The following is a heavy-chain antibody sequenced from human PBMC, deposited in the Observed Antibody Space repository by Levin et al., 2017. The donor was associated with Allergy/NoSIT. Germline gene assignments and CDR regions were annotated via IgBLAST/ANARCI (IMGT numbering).Heavy chain of an antibody. J-gene: IGHJ4*02. CDR2: IYPGDSDT. CDR3: ARFQTYYDFWSGYQAFDY. Sequence: GESLKISCKGSGYSFTSYWIGWVRQMPGKGLEWMGIIYPGDSDTRYSPSFQGQVTISADKSISTAYLQWSSLKASDTAMYYCARFQTYYDFWSGYQAFDYWGQGTLVTVSS. V-gene: IGHV5-51*01. CDR1: GYSFTSYW. D-gene: IGHD3-3*01.